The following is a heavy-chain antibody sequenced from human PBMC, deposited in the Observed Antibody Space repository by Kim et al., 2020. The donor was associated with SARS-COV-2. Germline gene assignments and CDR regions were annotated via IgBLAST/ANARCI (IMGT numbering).Heavy chain of an antibody. CDR3: ASANGLGGTQGSFDY. D-gene: IGHD1-1*01. CDR1: GFTFSRYS. V-gene: IGHV3-48*02. CDR2: ISSSSITI. Sequence: GGSLRLSCAASGFTFSRYSMNWVRQAPGKGLEWVSHISSSSITIFYADSVKGRFTISRDNAKNSVYLQMNSLRDEDTAVYYCASANGLGGTQGSFDYWGQGTLVTVSS. J-gene: IGHJ4*02.